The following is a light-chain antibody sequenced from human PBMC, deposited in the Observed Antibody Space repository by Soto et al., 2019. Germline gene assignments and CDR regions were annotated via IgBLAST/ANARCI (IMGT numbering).Light chain of an antibody. V-gene: IGKV3-20*01. CDR1: QSVSSSY. CDR3: QQYGSSPPYT. Sequence: EIVLTQSPGTLSLSPGERATLSCRASQSVSSSYLAWYQQKPGQAPRLLIYGAYSKATDTPDRFSGSGSGTDFTLNISRLEPEDFAVYYCQQYGSSPPYTFGQGTKLEI. J-gene: IGKJ2*01. CDR2: GAY.